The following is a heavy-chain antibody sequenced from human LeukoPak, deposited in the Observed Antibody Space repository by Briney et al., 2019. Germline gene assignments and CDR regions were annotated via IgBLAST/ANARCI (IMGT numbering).Heavy chain of an antibody. CDR1: GFTFSRYA. Sequence: PGGSLRPSCSTSGFTFSRYAMSSVRPAPPNGLEWVSGITGSGGSTYSADSVKGRFTISRDNSKNTLYLQMNSLRAEDTAVYYCAKDQYSSGWYFTYQFDYWGQGTLVTVSS. CDR3: AKDQYSSGWYFTYQFDY. CDR2: ITGSGGST. D-gene: IGHD6-19*01. J-gene: IGHJ4*02. V-gene: IGHV3-23*01.